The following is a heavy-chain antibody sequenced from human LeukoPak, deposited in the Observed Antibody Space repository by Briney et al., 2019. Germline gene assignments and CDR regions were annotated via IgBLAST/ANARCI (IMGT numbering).Heavy chain of an antibody. Sequence: SVKVSCKASGGTFSSYAISWVRQAPGQGLEWMGGIIPIFGTANYAQKFQGRVTITADESTSTAYMELSSRRSEDTAVYYCASSFPARYSSLSYYFDYWGQGTLVTVSS. CDR3: ASSFPARYSSLSYYFDY. D-gene: IGHD6-6*01. J-gene: IGHJ4*02. V-gene: IGHV1-69*01. CDR2: IIPIFGTA. CDR1: GGTFSSYA.